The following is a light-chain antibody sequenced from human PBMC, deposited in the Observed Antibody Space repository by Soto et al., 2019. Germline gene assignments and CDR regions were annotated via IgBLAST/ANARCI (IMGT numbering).Light chain of an antibody. Sequence: QSVLTQPASVSGSPGQSITISCAGTNSDVGGYKYVSWYQQNPGKAPKLIIYEVSSRPSGVSNRFSGSKSGNTASLTISGLQAEDEADYYCSSYTSASTLYVFGSGTKVTAL. CDR2: EVS. CDR1: NSDVGGYKY. J-gene: IGLJ1*01. V-gene: IGLV2-14*01. CDR3: SSYTSASTLYV.